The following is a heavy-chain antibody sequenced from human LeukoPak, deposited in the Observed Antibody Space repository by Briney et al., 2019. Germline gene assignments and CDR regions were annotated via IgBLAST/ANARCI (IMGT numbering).Heavy chain of an antibody. CDR3: ARGLRTSNNWFDP. D-gene: IGHD2-2*01. CDR1: GYSISSGYY. V-gene: IGHV4-38-2*02. Sequence: SETLSLTCTVSGYSISSGYYWGWIRQPPGKGLEWIGSIYHSGSTYYNPSLKSRVTISVDTSKNRFSLKLSSVTAADTAVYYCARGLRTSNNWFDPWGQGTLVTVSS. J-gene: IGHJ5*02. CDR2: IYHSGST.